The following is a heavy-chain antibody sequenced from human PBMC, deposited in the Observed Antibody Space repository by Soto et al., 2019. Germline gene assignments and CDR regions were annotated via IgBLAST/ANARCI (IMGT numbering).Heavy chain of an antibody. D-gene: IGHD1-1*01. J-gene: IGHJ4*02. CDR2: IYWDDDK. Sequence: QITLKESGPSLVKPTQTLTLTCTFSGFSLTTGALDVVWIRQPPGKALEWLALIYWDDDKRYSPSLKSRLTITKDTSKNQVVLTMTHMDPVDTATYYCAHRRITNWSLPGDSVVFDYWGQGTLVTVSS. V-gene: IGHV2-5*02. CDR1: GFSLTTGALD. CDR3: AHRRITNWSLPGDSVVFDY.